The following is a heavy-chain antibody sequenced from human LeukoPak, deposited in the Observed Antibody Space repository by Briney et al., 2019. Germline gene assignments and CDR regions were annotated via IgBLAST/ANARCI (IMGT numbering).Heavy chain of an antibody. D-gene: IGHD5-24*01. CDR2: IYTSGST. CDR1: GGSISSGSYY. CDR3: ARHLDGYNYYYYYYMDV. J-gene: IGHJ6*03. V-gene: IGHV4-61*02. Sequence: SETLSLTCTVSGGSISSGSYYWSWIRQPAGKGLEWIGRIYTSGSTNYNPSLKSRVTISVDTSKNQFSLKLSSVTAADTAVYYCARHLDGYNYYYYYYMDVWGKGTTVTVSS.